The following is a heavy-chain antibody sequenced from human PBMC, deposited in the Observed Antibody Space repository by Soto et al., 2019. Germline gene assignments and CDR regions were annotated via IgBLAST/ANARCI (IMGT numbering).Heavy chain of an antibody. Sequence: GESLKISCRGSGYSFTSYWIGWVRQMPGKGLEWMGIIYPGDSDTRYSPSFQGQVTISADKSISTAHLQWNSLKASDTAMYYCARSRGAYCGGDCYSSILFDPWGQGTLVTVSS. CDR2: IYPGDSDT. D-gene: IGHD2-21*02. CDR1: GYSFTSYW. V-gene: IGHV5-51*01. J-gene: IGHJ5*02. CDR3: ARSRGAYCGGDCYSSILFDP.